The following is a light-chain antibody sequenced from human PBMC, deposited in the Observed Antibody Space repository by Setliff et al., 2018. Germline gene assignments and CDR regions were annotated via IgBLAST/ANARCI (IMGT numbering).Light chain of an antibody. CDR3: CSYAPTYISV. CDR2: DVT. Sequence: QSALTQPRSVSGSPGQSVTISCTGTTSDVGTYDFVSWYQEHPGKAPKLIIYDVTTRPSGVPDRFSGSKSGDTASLTISGLQAEDEADYYCCSYAPTYISVFGTGTKVTVL. CDR1: TSDVGTYDF. V-gene: IGLV2-11*01. J-gene: IGLJ1*01.